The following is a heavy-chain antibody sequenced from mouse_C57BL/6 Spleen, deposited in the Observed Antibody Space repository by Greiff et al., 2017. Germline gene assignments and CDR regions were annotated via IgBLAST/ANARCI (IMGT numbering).Heavy chain of an antibody. CDR3: ARRKYYNECYFDA. CDR1: GFPFTSYD. Sequence: EVKLVESGADLVKPGGSLKLSCAASGFPFTSYDMSWVRQTPNKRLEWVATISSGGSYTYYPDSVKGRFNISRDNAKNTLYMQMSSLKSEDTAMYYSARRKYYNECYFDAWGRSTTLTVSS. V-gene: IGHV5-6*02. J-gene: IGHJ1*03. CDR2: ISSGGSYT. D-gene: IGHD1-3*01.